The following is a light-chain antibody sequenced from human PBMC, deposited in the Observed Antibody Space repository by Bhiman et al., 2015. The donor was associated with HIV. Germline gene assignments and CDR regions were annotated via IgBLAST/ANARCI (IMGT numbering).Light chain of an antibody. J-gene: IGLJ3*02. V-gene: IGLV1-47*01. CDR2: RNN. CDR1: SSNIGSNY. CDR3: ATWDDSLSGQV. Sequence: QPVLTQPPSASGTPGQRVTISCSGSSSNIGSNYVYWYQQFPGTTPKVLIYRNNQRPSGVPDRFSGSKSGTSASLAISGLRSEDEADYYCATWDDSLSGQVFGGGTKLTVL.